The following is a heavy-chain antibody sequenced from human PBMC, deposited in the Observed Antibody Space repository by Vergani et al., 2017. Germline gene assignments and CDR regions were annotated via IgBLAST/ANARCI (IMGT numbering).Heavy chain of an antibody. J-gene: IGHJ6*03. CDR2: IYYSGST. D-gene: IGHD6-19*01. CDR3: ARIAVAGHVTPKGRYYYYYMDV. Sequence: QLQLQESGPGLVKPSETLSLTCTVSGGSISSSSYYWGWIRQPPGKGLEWIGSIYYSGSTYYNPSLKSRVTISVDTSKNQFSLKLGAVTAADTAVYYCARIAVAGHVTPKGRYYYYYMDVWGKGTTVTVSS. CDR1: GGSISSSSYY. V-gene: IGHV4-39*07.